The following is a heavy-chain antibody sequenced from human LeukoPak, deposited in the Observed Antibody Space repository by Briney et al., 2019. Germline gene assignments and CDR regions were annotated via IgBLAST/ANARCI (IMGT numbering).Heavy chain of an antibody. CDR2: IYYSGST. J-gene: IGHJ3*02. CDR3: ARPYDSSGYYRAGAFDI. CDR1: GGSISSYY. D-gene: IGHD3-22*01. V-gene: IGHV4-59*08. Sequence: PSETLSLTCTVSGGSISSYYWSWIRQPPGKGLEWIGYIYYSGSTNYNPSLESRVTISVDTSKNQFSLKLSSVTAADTAVYYCARPYDSSGYYRAGAFDIWGQGTMVTVSS.